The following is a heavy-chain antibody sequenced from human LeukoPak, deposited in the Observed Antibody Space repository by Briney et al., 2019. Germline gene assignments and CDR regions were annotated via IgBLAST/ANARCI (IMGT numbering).Heavy chain of an antibody. Sequence: SETLSLTCTVSGDSISRYYWSWIRQPPGKGLEWIGYIYYTVSTNYNSSLKSRVTISLDTSKNQFSLKLSFVTAADTAVYYCARGHSIEPYYYYYYMDVWGKGTTVTVSS. CDR2: IYYTVST. J-gene: IGHJ6*03. V-gene: IGHV4-59*01. CDR1: GDSISRYY. D-gene: IGHD4-11*01. CDR3: ARGHSIEPYYYYYYMDV.